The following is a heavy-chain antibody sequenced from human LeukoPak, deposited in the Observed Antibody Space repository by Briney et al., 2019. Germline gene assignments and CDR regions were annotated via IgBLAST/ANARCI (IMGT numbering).Heavy chain of an antibody. CDR3: RAAVAGDYFDL. CDR1: GFTLSGAA. V-gene: IGHV3-73*01. CDR2: IRGKADSYTT. Sequence: GGSLRLSCAASGFTLSGAAMHWVRQASGKGLEWLGRIRGKADSYTTAYAASVKGRFTVSRDDSKNTACLQMNSLKTEDTAVYYCRAAVAGDYFDLWGRGTLVTVSS. J-gene: IGHJ2*01. D-gene: IGHD6-19*01.